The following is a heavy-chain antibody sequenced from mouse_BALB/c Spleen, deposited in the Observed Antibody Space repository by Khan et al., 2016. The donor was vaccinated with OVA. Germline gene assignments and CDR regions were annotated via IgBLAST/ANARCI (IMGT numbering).Heavy chain of an antibody. Sequence: QVQLKESGAELARPGASVKMSCKASGYTFTSYWMHWVKQRPGQGLEWIGYINPSTDYTYYNQNFKDKATLTADKSSKTAYMQLTSLTSEDSAVYYCVNHGSSSAWFTYWGQGTLVTVSA. V-gene: IGHV1-4*01. CDR3: VNHGSSSAWFTY. D-gene: IGHD1-1*01. CDR2: INPSTDYT. J-gene: IGHJ3*01. CDR1: GYTFTSYW.